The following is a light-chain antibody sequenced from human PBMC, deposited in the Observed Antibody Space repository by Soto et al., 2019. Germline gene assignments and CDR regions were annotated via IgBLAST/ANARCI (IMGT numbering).Light chain of an antibody. J-gene: IGLJ1*01. Sequence: QSVLTQPASVSGSPGQSITISCTGTSSDIGGYNYVSWYQQHPGKAPKLIISEVSNRPSGVSNRFSGSKSGNTASLTISGLQAEDEADYYCSSYTSTSTPFVFGTGTKLTVL. CDR2: EVS. V-gene: IGLV2-14*01. CDR1: SSDIGGYNY. CDR3: SSYTSTSTPFV.